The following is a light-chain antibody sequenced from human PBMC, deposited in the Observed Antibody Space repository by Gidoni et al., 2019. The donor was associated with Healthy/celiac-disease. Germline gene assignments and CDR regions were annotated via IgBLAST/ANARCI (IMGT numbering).Light chain of an antibody. Sequence: QSALTQPASVSGSPGQSITISCTGTSSDVGGYNYVSWYQQHPGKAPKLMIYDVSNRPSGVSNRFSGSKSVNTASLTISVLQAEDEADYYCSSYTSSSTRVFGTGTKVTVL. V-gene: IGLV2-14*03. CDR1: SSDVGGYNY. CDR2: DVS. CDR3: SSYTSSSTRV. J-gene: IGLJ1*01.